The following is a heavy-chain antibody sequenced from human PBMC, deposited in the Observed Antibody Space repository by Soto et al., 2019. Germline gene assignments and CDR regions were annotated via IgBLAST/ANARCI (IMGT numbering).Heavy chain of an antibody. J-gene: IGHJ6*02. CDR1: GYTFTGYY. D-gene: IGHD3-3*01. V-gene: IGHV1-2*02. Sequence: ASVKVSCKASGYTFTGYYMHWVRQAPGQGLEWMGWINPNSGGTNYAQKFQGRVTMTRDTSISTAYMELSRLRSDDTAVYYCERVGGYDFWSGYPHYGMDVWGQGTTVTVSS. CDR3: ERVGGYDFWSGYPHYGMDV. CDR2: INPNSGGT.